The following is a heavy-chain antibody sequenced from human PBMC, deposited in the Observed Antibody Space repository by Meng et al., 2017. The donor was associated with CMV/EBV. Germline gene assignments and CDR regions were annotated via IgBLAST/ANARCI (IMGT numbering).Heavy chain of an antibody. CDR3: ARSGVTHCSSTSCLGGMDV. CDR2: INSDGSST. CDR1: GFTFSSYW. V-gene: IGHV3-74*01. D-gene: IGHD2-2*01. J-gene: IGHJ6*02. Sequence: GESLKISCAASGFTFSSYWMHWVRQAPGKGLVWVSRINSDGSSTSYADSVKGRFTISRDNAKNTLYLQMNSLRAEDTAVYYCARSGVTHCSSTSCLGGMDVWGQGTTVTVSS.